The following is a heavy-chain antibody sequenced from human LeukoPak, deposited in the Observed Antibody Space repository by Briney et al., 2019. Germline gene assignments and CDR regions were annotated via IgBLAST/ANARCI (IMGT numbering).Heavy chain of an antibody. J-gene: IGHJ4*02. V-gene: IGHV3-23*01. CDR2: ISDSGGYT. CDR1: GFTFSSNY. D-gene: IGHD3-16*02. Sequence: PGGSLRLSCAASGFTFSSNYMSWVRQAPGKGLEWVSSISDSGGYTFYADSVKGRFTISRDNSKNTVYLQMNSLRAEDTAVYYCAKGGSYRSQPYFDYWGQGTPVTVSS. CDR3: AKGGSYRSQPYFDY.